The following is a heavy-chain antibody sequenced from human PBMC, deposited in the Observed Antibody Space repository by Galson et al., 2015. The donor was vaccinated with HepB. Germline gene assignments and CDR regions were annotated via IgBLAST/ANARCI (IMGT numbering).Heavy chain of an antibody. Sequence: SVKVSCKASGYTFTSYGISWVRQAPGQGLEWMGWISAYNGNTNFAQKLQGRVTMTTDTSTRTAYMELRSLRSDDTAVYYCARQTPQHQLVDYWGQGTLVTVSS. J-gene: IGHJ4*02. CDR3: ARQTPQHQLVDY. CDR1: GYTFTSYG. V-gene: IGHV1-18*01. CDR2: ISAYNGNT. D-gene: IGHD2-2*01.